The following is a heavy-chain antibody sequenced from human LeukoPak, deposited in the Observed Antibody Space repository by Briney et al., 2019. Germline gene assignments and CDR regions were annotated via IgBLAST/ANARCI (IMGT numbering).Heavy chain of an antibody. D-gene: IGHD2-2*01. CDR2: ISGSGGST. CDR1: GFTFSSYG. CDR3: AKERLVVVPAAMCDY. Sequence: GRSLRLSCVASGFTFSSYGMHWVRQAPGKGLEWVSAISGSGGSTYYADSVKGRFTISRDNSKNTLYLQMNSLRAEDTAVYYCAKERLVVVPAAMCDYWGQGTLVTVSS. V-gene: IGHV3-23*01. J-gene: IGHJ4*02.